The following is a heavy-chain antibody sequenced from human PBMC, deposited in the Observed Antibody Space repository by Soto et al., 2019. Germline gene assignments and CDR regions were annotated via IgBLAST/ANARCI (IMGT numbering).Heavy chain of an antibody. J-gene: IGHJ4*02. Sequence: QLQLQESGSGLVKPSQTLSLTCAVSGGSISSGGFSWNWIRQPPGKGLEWIGYIYHSGSTNNSPSLKSRVTISVDRSKNQFSLKLSSVTAADTAVYYCARGLEVIAATPQWDYWGQGTLVTVSS. CDR2: IYHSGST. V-gene: IGHV4-30-2*01. CDR3: ARGLEVIAATPQWDY. CDR1: GGSISSGGFS. D-gene: IGHD2-15*01.